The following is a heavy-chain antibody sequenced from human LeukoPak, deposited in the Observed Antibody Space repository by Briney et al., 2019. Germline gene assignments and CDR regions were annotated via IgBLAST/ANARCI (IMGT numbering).Heavy chain of an antibody. V-gene: IGHV1-8*02. CDR1: GYTFTGYY. CDR2: INPNSGNT. J-gene: IGHJ4*02. CDR3: AIDYGDYVFHY. Sequence: ASVKVSCKASGYTFTGYYMHWVRQAPGQGLEWMGWINPNSGNTGYAQKFQGRVTMTRNTSISTAYMELSSLRSEDTAVYYCAIDYGDYVFHYWGQGTLVTVSS. D-gene: IGHD4-17*01.